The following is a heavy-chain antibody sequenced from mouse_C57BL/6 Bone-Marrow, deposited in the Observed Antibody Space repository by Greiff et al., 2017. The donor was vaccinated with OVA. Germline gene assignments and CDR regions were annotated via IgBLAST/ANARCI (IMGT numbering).Heavy chain of an antibody. CDR1: GFTFSSYA. Sequence: EVQLQESGEGLVKPGGSLKLSCAASGFTFSSYAMSWVRQTPGKRLEWVAYISSGGDYIYYADTVKGRFTISRDNARNTLYLQMCSLKSEDTAMYYCTREVKRYFDVWGTGTTVTVSS. J-gene: IGHJ1*03. CDR3: TREVKRYFDV. CDR2: ISSGGDYI. V-gene: IGHV5-9-1*02. D-gene: IGHD1-3*01.